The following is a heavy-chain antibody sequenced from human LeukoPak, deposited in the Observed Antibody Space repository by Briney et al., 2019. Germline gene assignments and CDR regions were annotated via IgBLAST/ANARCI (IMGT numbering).Heavy chain of an antibody. D-gene: IGHD1-26*01. V-gene: IGHV3-43*02. CDR1: GFNVDDYA. J-gene: IGHJ5*01. CDR2: ISGDGKTT. CDR3: AKGVRSGTYYNCFDS. Sequence: GGSLRLSCVASGFNVDDYALHWVRQAPGKGLEWISLISGDGKTTHYANSVKGRFTISRDNSENSLYLRMSSLRSEDTALYYCAKGVRSGTYYNCFDSWGQGTLVTVSS.